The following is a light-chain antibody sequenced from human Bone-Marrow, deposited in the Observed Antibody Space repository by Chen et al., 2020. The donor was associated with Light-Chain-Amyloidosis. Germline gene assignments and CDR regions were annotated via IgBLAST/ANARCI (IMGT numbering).Light chain of an antibody. J-gene: IGLJ2*01. CDR3: QSADSSGTDEVI. Sequence: SYELTQPPSVSVSPGQTARITCSGDDLPTKYAYWYQQKPGQAPVLVKHRDTERPSGISERFSGSSSGTTATLTISGVQAEDEADYRCQSADSSGTDEVIFGGGTKLTVL. V-gene: IGLV3-25*03. CDR2: RDT. CDR1: DLPTKY.